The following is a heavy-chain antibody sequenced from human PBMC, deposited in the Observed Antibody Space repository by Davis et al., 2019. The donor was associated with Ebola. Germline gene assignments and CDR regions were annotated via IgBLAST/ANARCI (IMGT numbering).Heavy chain of an antibody. V-gene: IGHV3-48*04. Sequence: PGGSLRLSCATSGFTFRNHGMNWVRQAPGKGLEWVSYISSSSSTIYYADSVKGRFTISRDNAKNSLYLQMNSLRAEDTAVYYCAKHSSGWSSDYWGQGTLVTVSS. CDR1: GFTFRNHG. CDR3: AKHSSGWSSDY. D-gene: IGHD6-19*01. J-gene: IGHJ4*02. CDR2: ISSSSSTI.